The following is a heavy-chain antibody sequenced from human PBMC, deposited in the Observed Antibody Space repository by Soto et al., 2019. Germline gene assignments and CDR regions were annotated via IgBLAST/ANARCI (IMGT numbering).Heavy chain of an antibody. CDR3: ARAPGDSSGYYRKTFRGAYFDY. D-gene: IGHD3-22*01. V-gene: IGHV3-30*03. CDR2: ISYDGHNQ. Sequence: QVQLVESGGGVVQPGTSLRLSCAASGFFYHMFGMHWVRQAPGKGLEWVAVISYDGHNQFYADSVKGRFTISRDNSKNTMYLQINSLRPEDTAMYYCARAPGDSSGYYRKTFRGAYFDYWCQGTLITVSS. J-gene: IGHJ4*02. CDR1: GFFYHMFG.